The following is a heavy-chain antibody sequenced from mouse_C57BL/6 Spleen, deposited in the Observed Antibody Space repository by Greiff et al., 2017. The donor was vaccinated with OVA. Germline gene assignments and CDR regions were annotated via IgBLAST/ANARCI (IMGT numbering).Heavy chain of an antibody. CDR2: IDPEDGET. Sequence: EVKLQESGAELVKPGASVKLSCTASGFNIKDYYMHWVKQRTEQGLEWIGRIDPEDGETKYAPKFQGKATITADTSSNTAYLQLSSLTSEDTAVYYCAKTSSVTTVFDYWGQGTTLTVAS. V-gene: IGHV14-2*01. CDR1: GFNIKDYY. CDR3: AKTSSVTTVFDY. D-gene: IGHD1-1*01. J-gene: IGHJ2*01.